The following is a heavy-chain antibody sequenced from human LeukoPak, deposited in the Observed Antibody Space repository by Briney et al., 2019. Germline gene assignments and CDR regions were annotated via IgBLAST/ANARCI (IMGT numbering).Heavy chain of an antibody. D-gene: IGHD1-26*01. J-gene: IGHJ4*02. CDR2: IIPILGIA. Sequence: ASVKVSCKASGGTFSSYAIIWVRQAPGQGLEWMGRIIPILGIANYAQKFQGRVTITADKSTSTAYMELSSLRSEDTAVYYCARDGGYSSAILSDYWGQGTLVTVSS. CDR3: ARDGGYSSAILSDY. V-gene: IGHV1-69*04. CDR1: GGTFSSYA.